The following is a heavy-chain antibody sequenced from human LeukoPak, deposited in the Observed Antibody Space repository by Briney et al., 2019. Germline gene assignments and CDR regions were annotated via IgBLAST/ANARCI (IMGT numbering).Heavy chain of an antibody. CDR3: ARSIAVAGYYCYYYMDV. CDR2: IYHSGST. J-gene: IGHJ6*03. D-gene: IGHD6-19*01. V-gene: IGHV4-38-2*02. CDR1: GYSISSGYY. Sequence: SETLSLTCTVSGYSISSGYYWGWIRQPPGKGLEWIGSIYHSGSTYYNPSLKSRVTISVDTSKNQFSLKLSSVTAADTAVYYCARSIAVAGYYCYYYMDVWGKGTTVTISS.